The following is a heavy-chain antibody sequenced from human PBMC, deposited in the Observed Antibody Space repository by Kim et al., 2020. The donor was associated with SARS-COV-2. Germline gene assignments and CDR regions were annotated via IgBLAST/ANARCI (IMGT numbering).Heavy chain of an antibody. V-gene: IGHV4-39*07. J-gene: IGHJ4*02. Sequence: PSLKSRVTISVDTSKNQFSLKLSSVTAADTAVYYCAREPKYYYGSGDFDYWGQGTLVTVSS. CDR3: AREPKYYYGSGDFDY. D-gene: IGHD3-10*01.